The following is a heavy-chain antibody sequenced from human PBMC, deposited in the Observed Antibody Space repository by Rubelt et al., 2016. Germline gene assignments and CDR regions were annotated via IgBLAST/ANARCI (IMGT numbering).Heavy chain of an antibody. Sequence: EWIGYIYYSGNTYYNPSLKSRVTISVDTSKNQFSLKLTSVTAADTAVYYCARGADILTHTTPSDYWGQGTLVTVSS. J-gene: IGHJ4*02. CDR3: ARGADILTHTTPSDY. CDR2: IYYSGNT. D-gene: IGHD3-9*01. V-gene: IGHV4-30-2*01.